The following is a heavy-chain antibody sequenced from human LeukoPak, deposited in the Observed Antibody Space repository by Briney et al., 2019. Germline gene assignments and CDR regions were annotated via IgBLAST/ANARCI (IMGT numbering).Heavy chain of an antibody. D-gene: IGHD3-10*01. CDR1: GGSISNYY. J-gene: IGHJ3*02. CDR3: ARYGSGTYAFDI. Sequence: SETLSLTCTGSGGSISNYYWSWIRQTPGKGLEWIGYIHSSGSTNNSPSLRSRVTISVDTSKNQFSLKLSSVTAADTALYYCARYGSGTYAFDIWGQGTMVTVSS. CDR2: IHSSGST. V-gene: IGHV4-4*08.